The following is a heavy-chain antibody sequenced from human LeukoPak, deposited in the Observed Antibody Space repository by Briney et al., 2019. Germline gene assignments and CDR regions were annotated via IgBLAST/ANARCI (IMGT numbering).Heavy chain of an antibody. CDR1: GFTFDDYD. D-gene: IGHD3-10*01. J-gene: IGHJ5*02. V-gene: IGHV3-20*04. Sequence: GGSLRLSCAASGFTFDDYDMSWVRQAPGKGLEWVSNINWNAGNAGYADSVKGRFTISRDNAKNSLYLQMNSLKTEDTAVYYCTTVAGVWFGFSNWFDPWGQGTLVTVSS. CDR3: TTVAGVWFGFSNWFDP. CDR2: INWNAGNA.